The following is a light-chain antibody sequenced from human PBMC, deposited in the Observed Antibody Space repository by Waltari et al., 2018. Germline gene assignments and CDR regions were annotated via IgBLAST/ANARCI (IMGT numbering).Light chain of an antibody. Sequence: QSVLTQPPSASGTPGQRVTISCSGSSSNIGINAVNWYQLLPGTAPKLLIYNDNRRPSGVPDRFSGSKSGTSASLAISGLQSEDEADYYCAAWDDSLNVVFGGGTKLTVL. V-gene: IGLV1-44*01. CDR2: NDN. CDR3: AAWDDSLNVV. CDR1: SSNIGINA. J-gene: IGLJ2*01.